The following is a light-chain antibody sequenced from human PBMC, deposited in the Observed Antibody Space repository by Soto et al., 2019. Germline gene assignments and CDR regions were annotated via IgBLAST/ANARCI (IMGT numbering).Light chain of an antibody. CDR2: DAS. Sequence: EIVLTQSPATLSLSPGERATLSCRASQSVSRYLAWYQQKPGQAPRLLIYDASNRATGIPARFSGSGSGTGFTLAISSLEPEDVAVYYCQQRSDWPSTFGGGTKVQIK. V-gene: IGKV3-11*01. CDR1: QSVSRY. CDR3: QQRSDWPST. J-gene: IGKJ4*01.